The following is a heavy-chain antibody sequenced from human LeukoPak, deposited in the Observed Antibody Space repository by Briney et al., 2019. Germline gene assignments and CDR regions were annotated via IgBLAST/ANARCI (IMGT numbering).Heavy chain of an antibody. CDR2: IRSKAYSGTT. V-gene: IGHV3-49*03. Sequence: GRSLRLSCTASGFTFGDYAMSWFRQAPGKGLEWVGFIRSKAYSGTTEYAASVKGRFTISRDDSKSIAYLQMNSLKTEDTAVYYCTRTGLEWLFSDPPLDYWGQGTLVTVSS. J-gene: IGHJ4*02. D-gene: IGHD3-3*01. CDR3: TRTGLEWLFSDPPLDY. CDR1: GFTFGDYA.